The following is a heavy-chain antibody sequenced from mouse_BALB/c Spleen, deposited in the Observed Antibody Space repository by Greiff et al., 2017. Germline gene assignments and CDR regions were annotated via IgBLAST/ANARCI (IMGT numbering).Heavy chain of an antibody. CDR2: INPNNGGT. D-gene: IGHD1-1*01. Sequence: EVQLQESGPELVKPGASVKIPCKASGYTFTDYNMDWVKQSHGKSLEWIGDINPNNGGTNYNQKFKGKTTLTVNKSSSTAYMELRSLTSEDTAVYYFARSGYYGDLWYFDVWGAGTTVTVSS. J-gene: IGHJ1*01. CDR1: GYTFTDYN. CDR3: ARSGYYGDLWYFDV. V-gene: IGHV1-18*01.